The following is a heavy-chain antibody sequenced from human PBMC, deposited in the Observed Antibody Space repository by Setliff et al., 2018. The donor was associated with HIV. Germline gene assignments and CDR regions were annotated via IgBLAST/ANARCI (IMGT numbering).Heavy chain of an antibody. J-gene: IGHJ3*02. V-gene: IGHV1-2*04. Sequence: ASVKVSCKASGYTFTAYYIHWVRQAPGQGLEWMGWINPYSGGTNYAQNFQGWVTMTRDTSITTAYMELSRLTPDETALYFCVREVRAAYKGPLWFGQSDPRPDTFDIWGQGTMVT. CDR3: VREVRAAYKGPLWFGQSDPRPDTFDI. D-gene: IGHD3-10*01. CDR1: GYTFTAYY. CDR2: INPYSGGT.